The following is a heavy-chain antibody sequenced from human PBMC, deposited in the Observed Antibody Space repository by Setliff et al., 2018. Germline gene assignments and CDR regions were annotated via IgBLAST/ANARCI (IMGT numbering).Heavy chain of an antibody. Sequence: PGESLKLSCKGSGDNFNTNWIAWVRQMPGRGLEWMGVIYPGDSDTRYSPSFEGQVIISADKSSSSAFLQWNSLKASDTAMYFCARRDFGSDYPLVSWGQGTLVTVS. CDR3: ARRDFGSDYPLVS. V-gene: IGHV5-51*01. D-gene: IGHD6-25*01. J-gene: IGHJ4*02. CDR2: IYPGDSDT. CDR1: GDNFNTNW.